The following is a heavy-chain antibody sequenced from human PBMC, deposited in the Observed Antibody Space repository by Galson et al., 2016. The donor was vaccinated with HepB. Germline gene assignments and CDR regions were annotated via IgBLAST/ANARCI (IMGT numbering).Heavy chain of an antibody. CDR2: IIPIFGTV. V-gene: IGHV1-69*13. CDR1: GGNFPSYA. D-gene: IGHD6-19*01. J-gene: IGHJ5*02. CDR3: AKGGLALAGLPNWLDP. Sequence: SVKVSCKASGGNFPSYAISWLRQAPGQGLEWMGGIIPIFGTVNFTQKFQGRVTMTADESTSTAYMELTSLISEDTAVYYCAKGGLALAGLPNWLDPWGQGTLGTDS.